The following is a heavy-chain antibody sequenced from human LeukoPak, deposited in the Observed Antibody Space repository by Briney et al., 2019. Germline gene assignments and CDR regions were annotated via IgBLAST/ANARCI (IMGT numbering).Heavy chain of an antibody. CDR1: GYTLSDYY. J-gene: IGHJ5*02. CDR2: INPKRGDT. V-gene: IGHV1-2*02. Sequence: ASVKVSCKSSGYTLSDYYMHWVRQAPGQGLEWMGWINPKRGDTSYAQKFQGRVTMTRDTSNNTAYMTLSTLRFDDTAIYYCARIGPTADWFDPWGQGTLVTVAS. D-gene: IGHD5-18*01. CDR3: ARIGPTADWFDP.